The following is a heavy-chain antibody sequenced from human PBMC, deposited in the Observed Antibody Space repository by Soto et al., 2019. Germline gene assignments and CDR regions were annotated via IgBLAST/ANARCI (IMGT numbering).Heavy chain of an antibody. V-gene: IGHV1-69*06. D-gene: IGHD3-10*01. CDR2: IIPIFGTA. CDR3: ARPRGYYYGMNV. J-gene: IGHJ6*02. CDR1: GGTFSSYA. Sequence: SVKVSCKASGGTFSSYAISWVRQAPGQGLEWMGGIIPIFGTANYAQKFQGRVTITADKSTSTAYMELSSLRSEDTAVYYCARPRGYYYGMNVWGQGTTVTVSS.